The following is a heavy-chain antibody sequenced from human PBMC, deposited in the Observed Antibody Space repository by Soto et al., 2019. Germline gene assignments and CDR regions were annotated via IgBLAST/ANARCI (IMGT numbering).Heavy chain of an antibody. CDR1: GGSFSGYY. J-gene: IGHJ4*02. D-gene: IGHD3-22*01. CDR2: INHSGST. V-gene: IGHV4-34*01. Sequence: SETLSLTCAVYGGSFSGYYWSWIRQPPGKGLEWIGEINHSGSTNYNPSLKSRVTISVDTSKNQFSLKLSSVTAADTAVYYCARDSSGGRVDYWGQGTLVTVSS. CDR3: ARDSSGGRVDY.